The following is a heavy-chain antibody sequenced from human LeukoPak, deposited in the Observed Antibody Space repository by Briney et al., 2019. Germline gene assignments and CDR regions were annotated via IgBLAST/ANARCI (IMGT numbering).Heavy chain of an antibody. CDR1: GGSVSSGSYY. D-gene: IGHD5-24*01. CDR3: ARDKERNWFDP. J-gene: IGHJ5*02. CDR2: IYYTGST. Sequence: TAETLSLACTVSGGSVSSGSYYWSWIRQPPGEGPEWIGYIYYTGSTNYNPSLKSRVTISVDTSKNQFSLKLSSVTAADTAVYYCARDKERNWFDPWGQGTLVTVSS. V-gene: IGHV4-61*01.